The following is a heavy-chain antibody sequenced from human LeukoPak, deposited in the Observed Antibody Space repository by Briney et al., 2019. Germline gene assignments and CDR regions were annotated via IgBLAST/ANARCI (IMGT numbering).Heavy chain of an antibody. V-gene: IGHV4-59*01. J-gene: IGHJ6*02. Sequence: PSETLSLTCTVSGGSISSYYWSWIRQPPGKGLEWIGYIYYSGSTNYNPSLKSRVTISVDTSKNQFSLKLSSVTAADTAVYYCASAVGVRGVIGRDYYYGMDVWGQGTTVTVSS. CDR3: ASAVGVRGVIGRDYYYGMDV. CDR2: IYYSGST. CDR1: GGSISSYY. D-gene: IGHD3-10*01.